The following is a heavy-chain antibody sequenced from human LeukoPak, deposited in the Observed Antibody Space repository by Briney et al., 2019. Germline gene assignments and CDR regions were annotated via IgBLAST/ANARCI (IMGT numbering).Heavy chain of an antibody. V-gene: IGHV3-33*08. Sequence: QPGRSLRLSCAASGFTFSSFGMHWVRQAPGKGLEWVAVIWYDGSNKYYADSVKGRFTISRDNSKNTLYVQMNSLRAEDTAVYYCARAAYYQNSRGYYDYWGQGTLVTVSS. CDR3: ARAAYYQNSRGYYDY. CDR2: IWYDGSNK. J-gene: IGHJ4*02. CDR1: GFTFSSFG. D-gene: IGHD3-22*01.